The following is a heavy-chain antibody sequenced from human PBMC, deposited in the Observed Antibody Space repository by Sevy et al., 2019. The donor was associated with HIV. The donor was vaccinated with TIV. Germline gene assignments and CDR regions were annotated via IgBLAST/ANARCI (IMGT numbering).Heavy chain of an antibody. V-gene: IGHV3-23*01. Sequence: GGSLRLSCAASGFTFSSYAMSWVRQAPGKGLEWVSAISGGGGNTYYADSLKGRFTISRDNSKNTLYLRMNSLRAEDTAVYYCAKEYCSSTSCYTKRGSDDAFDIWGQGTMVTVSS. D-gene: IGHD2-2*02. CDR3: AKEYCSSTSCYTKRGSDDAFDI. CDR2: ISGGGGNT. J-gene: IGHJ3*02. CDR1: GFTFSSYA.